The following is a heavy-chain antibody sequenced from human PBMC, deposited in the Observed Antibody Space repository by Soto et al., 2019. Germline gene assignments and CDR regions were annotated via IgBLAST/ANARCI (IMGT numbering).Heavy chain of an antibody. V-gene: IGHV1-18*04. CDR3: ARHHGPTTSENWFDP. CDR1: GYTFTGYY. Sequence: ASVKVSCKASGYTFTGYYMHWVRQAPGQGLEWMGWISTYSGDTKYAQKLQGRVTMTTDTSTTTAYLELRSLRSDDTAVYYSARHHGPTTSENWFDPWGQGTLVTVSS. CDR2: ISTYSGDT. D-gene: IGHD5-12*01. J-gene: IGHJ5*02.